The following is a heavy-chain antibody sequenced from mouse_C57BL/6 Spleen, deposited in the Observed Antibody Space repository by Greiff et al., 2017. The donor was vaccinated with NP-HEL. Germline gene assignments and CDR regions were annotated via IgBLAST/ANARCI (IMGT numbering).Heavy chain of an antibody. CDR2: IHPSDSDT. J-gene: IGHJ2*01. V-gene: IGHV1-74*01. CDR3: AMDSNYDYFDY. D-gene: IGHD2-5*01. Sequence: QVQLKQPGAELVKPGASVKVSCKASGYTFTSYWMHWVKQRPGQGLEWIGRIHPSDSDTNYNQKFKGKATLTVDKSSSTAYMQLSSLTSEDSAVYYCAMDSNYDYFDYWGQGTTLTVSS. CDR1: GYTFTSYW.